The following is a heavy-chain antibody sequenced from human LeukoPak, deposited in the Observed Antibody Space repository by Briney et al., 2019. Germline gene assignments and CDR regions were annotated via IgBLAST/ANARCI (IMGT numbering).Heavy chain of an antibody. V-gene: IGHV3-21*01. CDR3: ARGHYDILTGVFDY. D-gene: IGHD3-9*01. CDR2: ISSSSYI. Sequence: TGGSLRLSCAASGFTFSSYSMNWVRQAPGKGLEWVSSISSSSYIHYADSVKGRFTISRDNAKNSLYLQMNSLRAEDTAVYYCARGHYDILTGVFDYWGQGTLVTVSS. CDR1: GFTFSSYS. J-gene: IGHJ4*02.